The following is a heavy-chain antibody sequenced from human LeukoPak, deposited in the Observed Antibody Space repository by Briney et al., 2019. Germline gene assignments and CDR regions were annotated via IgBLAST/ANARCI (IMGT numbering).Heavy chain of an antibody. J-gene: IGHJ3*02. CDR3: AKGAPVRYCSSTSCYRSFGAFDI. Sequence: GGSLRLSCAASGFTFSSYAMSWVRQAPGKGLEWVSAISGSGGSTYYADSVKGRFTISRDNSKNTLYLQMNSLRAEDTAVYYCAKGAPVRYCSSTSCYRSFGAFDIWGQGTMVTVSS. V-gene: IGHV3-23*01. D-gene: IGHD2-2*02. CDR2: ISGSGGST. CDR1: GFTFSSYA.